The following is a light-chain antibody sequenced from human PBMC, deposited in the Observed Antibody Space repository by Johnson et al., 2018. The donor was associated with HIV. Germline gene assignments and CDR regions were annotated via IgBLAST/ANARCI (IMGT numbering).Light chain of an antibody. J-gene: IGLJ1*01. CDR1: SSNIANNY. V-gene: IGLV1-51*01. CDR3: GTWDSSLSAS. CDR2: DNN. Sequence: QSVLTQSPSVSAAPGQKVTISCSGSSSNIANNYVSWYQQLPGTAPKLLIYDNNKRPSGIPDRFSGSKSGTSATLGITGLQTGDEADYYCGTWDSSLSASFGTGTKVTVL.